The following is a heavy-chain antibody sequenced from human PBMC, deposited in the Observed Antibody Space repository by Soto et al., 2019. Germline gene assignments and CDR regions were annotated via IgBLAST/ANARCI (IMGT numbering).Heavy chain of an antibody. J-gene: IGHJ4*02. CDR2: INPNSGGA. Sequence: ASVKVSCKASGYTFTDYYIHWVRQAPGQGLEWMGWINPNSGGANYAQKFQGRVTMTRDTSISTAYMELSRLRSDDTAVYYCARVLNIVATVDYWGQGTLVTVSS. V-gene: IGHV1-2*02. D-gene: IGHD5-12*01. CDR3: ARVLNIVATVDY. CDR1: GYTFTDYY.